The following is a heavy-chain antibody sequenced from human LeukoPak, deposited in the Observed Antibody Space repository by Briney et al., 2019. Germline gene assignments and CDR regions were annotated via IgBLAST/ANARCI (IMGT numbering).Heavy chain of an antibody. D-gene: IGHD3-10*01. CDR3: ARGGAYYYGSGSYYKYYYYYYMDV. CDR2: ISSNGGST. V-gene: IGHV3-64*01. J-gene: IGHJ6*03. Sequence: GGSLRLSCAASGFTFSSYAMHWVRQAPGKGLEYVSAISSNGGSTYYANSVKGRFTISRDNSKNTLYLQMGSLRAEDMAVYYCARGGAYYYGSGSYYKYYYYYYMDVWGKGTTVTVSS. CDR1: GFTFSSYA.